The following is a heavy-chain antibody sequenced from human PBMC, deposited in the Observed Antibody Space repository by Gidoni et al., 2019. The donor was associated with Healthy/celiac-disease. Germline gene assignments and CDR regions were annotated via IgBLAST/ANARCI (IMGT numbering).Heavy chain of an antibody. Sequence: QVQLQQWGAGLLKPSETLSLTCAVYGGSFSGYYWSWIRQPPGKGLEWIGEINHSGSTNYDPALKSRVTISVDTSKNQFSLKLSSVTAADTAVYYCARDWFKKPRAMVRQYDTRYYYYGMDVWGQGTTVTVSS. CDR1: GGSFSGYY. CDR3: ARDWFKKPRAMVRQYDTRYYYYGMDV. D-gene: IGHD5-18*01. J-gene: IGHJ6*02. CDR2: INHSGST. V-gene: IGHV4-34*01.